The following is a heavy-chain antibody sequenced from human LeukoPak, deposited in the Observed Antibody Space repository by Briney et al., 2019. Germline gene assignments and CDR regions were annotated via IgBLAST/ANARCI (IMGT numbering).Heavy chain of an antibody. CDR2: ISSSSSYI. CDR3: ARDPLTPYCSSTSCYQDY. CDR1: GFTFSSYS. V-gene: IGHV3-21*01. Sequence: KPGGSLRLSCAASGFTFSSYSMNWVRQAPGKGLEWVSSISSSSSYIYYADSVKGRFTISRDNAKNSLYLQMNSLRAEDTAVYYCARDPLTPYCSSTSCYQDYWGQGTLVTVSS. J-gene: IGHJ4*02. D-gene: IGHD2-2*01.